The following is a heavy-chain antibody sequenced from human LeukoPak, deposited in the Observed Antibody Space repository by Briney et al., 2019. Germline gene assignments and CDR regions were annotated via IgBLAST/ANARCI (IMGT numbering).Heavy chain of an antibody. CDR3: ARHKAGLELSSFDP. CDR2: IYPDDSDT. CDR1: GYSFTNFW. D-gene: IGHD1-7*01. V-gene: IGHV5-51*01. Sequence: GESLKISCKGSGYSFTNFWIGWVRQMPGKGLEWMGIIYPDDSDTLYSPSFKGQVTISADKSISTAYLQWSSLKASDTAMYYCARHKAGLELSSFDPWGQGTLVTVSS. J-gene: IGHJ5*02.